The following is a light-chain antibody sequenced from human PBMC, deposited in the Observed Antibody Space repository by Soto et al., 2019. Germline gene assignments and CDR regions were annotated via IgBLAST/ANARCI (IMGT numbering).Light chain of an antibody. Sequence: QSALTQPASVSGSPGQSITISCTGTSSDVGGYKYVSWYQQHPDKAPKLIIFEVSNRPSGISSRFSGSKSGNTASLTISGLQAEDEADYYCASYAGTYSPVLGGGTKLTVL. CDR2: EVS. V-gene: IGLV2-14*01. CDR1: SSDVGGYKY. CDR3: ASYAGTYSPV. J-gene: IGLJ2*01.